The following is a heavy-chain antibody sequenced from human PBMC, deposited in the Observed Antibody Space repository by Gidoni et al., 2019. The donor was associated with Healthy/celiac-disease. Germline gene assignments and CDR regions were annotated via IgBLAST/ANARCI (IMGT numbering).Heavy chain of an antibody. D-gene: IGHD5-18*01. CDR3: AKELKDTIMVSIGPFFDY. CDR1: GSTSSSFS. V-gene: IGHV3-30*18. J-gene: IGHJ4*02. Sequence: QVQMVGSGGGLVQPGRSLRLSCAASGSTSSSFSMHWVRQAPGKGLEWVAFISYDGSNKYDADSGKGRFTISRDNSKNTLYLQVNSLKAEDTAVYYCAKELKDTIMVSIGPFFDYWGQGTLVTVSS. CDR2: ISYDGSNK.